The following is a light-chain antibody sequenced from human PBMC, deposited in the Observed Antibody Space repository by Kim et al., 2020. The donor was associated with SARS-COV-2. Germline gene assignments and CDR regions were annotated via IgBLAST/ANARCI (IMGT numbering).Light chain of an antibody. CDR1: QGFSNS. V-gene: IGKV1-9*01. CDR3: QQLSSFPWT. J-gene: IGKJ1*01. CDR2: EAS. Sequence: ASVGDRVSMTCRASQGFSNSLAWCQQRPGRAPKLLIYEASTLQGGVPSRFIGSGSGTEFTLTISSLQPEDFATYYCQQLSSFPWTFGQGTKVDIK.